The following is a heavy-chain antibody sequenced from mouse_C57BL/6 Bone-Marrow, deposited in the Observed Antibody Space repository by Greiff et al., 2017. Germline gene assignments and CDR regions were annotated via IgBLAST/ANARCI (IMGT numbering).Heavy chain of an antibody. V-gene: IGHV5-12*01. Sequence: EVQGVESGGGLVQPGGSLKLSCAASGFTFSDYYMYWVRQTPEKRLEWVAYISNGGGSTYYPDTVKGRFTISRDNAKNTLYLQMSRLKSEDTAMYYCARHPDGYWGQGTLVTVSA. CDR2: ISNGGGST. J-gene: IGHJ3*02. CDR3: ARHPDGY. CDR1: GFTFSDYY.